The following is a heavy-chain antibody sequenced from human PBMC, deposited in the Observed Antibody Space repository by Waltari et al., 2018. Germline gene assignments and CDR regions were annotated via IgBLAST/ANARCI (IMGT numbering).Heavy chain of an antibody. J-gene: IGHJ4*02. D-gene: IGHD5-12*01. Sequence: EEQLVESGGGVVRPGGSLRLSCAASGFTFDDYGMNWVRLVPGKGLEWVSGIYWNGGSPTYADSVKGRFTISRDNANNSLYLQMNSLRAEDTAFYYCARAAGLSSGYPFDCWGQGTLVTVSS. V-gene: IGHV3-20*04. CDR2: IYWNGGSP. CDR1: GFTFDDYG. CDR3: ARAAGLSSGYPFDC.